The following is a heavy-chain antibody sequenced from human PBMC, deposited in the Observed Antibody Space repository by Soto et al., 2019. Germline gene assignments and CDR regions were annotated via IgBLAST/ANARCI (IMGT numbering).Heavy chain of an antibody. D-gene: IGHD3-3*01. V-gene: IGHV4-59*06. J-gene: IGHJ5*02. Sequence: PSETLSLTCTVSGDSISSYYWSWIRQHPGKGLEWIGYIYYSGSTYYNPSLKSRVTISVDTSKNQFSLKLSSVTAADTAVYYCARWWSGSRQGFDPWGQGTQVTVSS. CDR1: GDSISSYY. CDR3: ARWWSGSRQGFDP. CDR2: IYYSGST.